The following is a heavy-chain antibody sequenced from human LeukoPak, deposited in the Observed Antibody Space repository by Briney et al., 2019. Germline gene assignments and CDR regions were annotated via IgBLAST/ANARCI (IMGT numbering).Heavy chain of an antibody. J-gene: IGHJ4*02. D-gene: IGHD2-15*01. Sequence: PGGSLRPSFAASGFTFSSSAMSWVRQAPGKGLEGASAISNNGGYTYYADSVQGRFTISRDNSKSTLCLQMNSLRAEDTAVYYCAKQLGYCSDGSCYFPYWGQGTLVTVSS. CDR1: GFTFSSSA. CDR2: ISNNGGYT. CDR3: AKQLGYCSDGSCYFPY. V-gene: IGHV3-23*01.